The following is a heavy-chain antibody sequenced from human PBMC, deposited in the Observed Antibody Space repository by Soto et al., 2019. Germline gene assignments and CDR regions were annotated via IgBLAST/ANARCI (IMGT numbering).Heavy chain of an antibody. J-gene: IGHJ6*02. D-gene: IGHD3-10*01. CDR1: GYTFTSYG. CDR2: ISAYNGNT. V-gene: IGHV1-18*01. CDR3: ARDQGSVFGSGSPSYYYGMDV. Sequence: ASVKVSCKASGYTFTSYGISWVRQAPGQGLEWMGWISAYNGNTNYAQKLQGRVTMTTDTSTSTAYMELRSLRSDDTAVYYCARDQGSVFGSGSPSYYYGMDVWGQGTTVTV.